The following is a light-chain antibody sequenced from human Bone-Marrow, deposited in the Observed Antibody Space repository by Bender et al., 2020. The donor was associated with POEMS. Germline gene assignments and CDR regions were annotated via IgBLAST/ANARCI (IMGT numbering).Light chain of an antibody. CDR3: SSYAGGSTWI. CDR2: EVI. J-gene: IGLJ2*01. CDR1: TSDVGGYNY. V-gene: IGLV2-14*01. Sequence: QSALTQPASVSGSPGQSIAISCTGTTSDVGGYNYVSWYQHHPGKAPKLIIYEVINRPSGVSHRFSGSKSGNTASLSISGLQAEDEADYYCSSYAGGSTWIFGGGTKLTVL.